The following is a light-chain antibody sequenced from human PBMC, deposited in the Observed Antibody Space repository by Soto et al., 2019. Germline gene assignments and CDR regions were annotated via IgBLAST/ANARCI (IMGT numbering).Light chain of an antibody. V-gene: IGKV4-1*01. CDR1: QSVLYSSNNKDY. CDR3: QHYYSTPVT. Sequence: DIVMTQSPESLAVSLGERATINCKSSQSVLYSSNNKDYLAWYQQKPGQPPKLLIYWASTRESGVPDRFTGSGSGTDFTLTISSLQAEDVAVYYCQHYYSTPVTFGQGTKVEIK. J-gene: IGKJ1*01. CDR2: WAS.